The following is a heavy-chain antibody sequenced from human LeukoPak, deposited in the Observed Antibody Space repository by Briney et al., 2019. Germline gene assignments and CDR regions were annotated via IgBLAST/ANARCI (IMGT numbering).Heavy chain of an antibody. J-gene: IGHJ1*01. V-gene: IGHV3-33*06. Sequence: GGSLRPSCAASGFTFSSYGMHWVRQAPGKGLEWVAVIWYDGSNKYYADSVKGRFTISRDNSKNTLYLQMNSLRAEDTAVYYCAKGSHSSSWDDDAEYFQHWGQGTLVTVSS. CDR2: IWYDGSNK. CDR1: GFTFSSYG. CDR3: AKGSHSSSWDDDAEYFQH. D-gene: IGHD6-13*01.